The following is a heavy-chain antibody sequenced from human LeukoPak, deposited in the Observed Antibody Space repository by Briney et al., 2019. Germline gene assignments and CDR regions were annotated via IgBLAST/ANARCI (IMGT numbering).Heavy chain of an antibody. J-gene: IGHJ3*02. CDR1: GFTFSSYS. CDR2: ISSSSSYI. CDR3: ARTYVVHLDAFDI. V-gene: IGHV3-21*01. D-gene: IGHD3-10*02. Sequence: PGGCLRLSCTASGFTFSSYSMNGVRRAPGRGLEWGSSISSSSSYIYYADSVKGRFTISRDNAKNSLYLEMNSLRAEDTAVYYCARTYVVHLDAFDIWGQGTMVTVSS.